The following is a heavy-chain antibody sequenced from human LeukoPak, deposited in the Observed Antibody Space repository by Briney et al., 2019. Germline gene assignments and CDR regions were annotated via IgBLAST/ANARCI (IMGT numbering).Heavy chain of an antibody. J-gene: IGHJ6*03. CDR1: GFTFSSYS. CDR3: AREVLTGPNYYYYMDV. D-gene: IGHD3-9*01. V-gene: IGHV3-21*01. Sequence: GGSLRLSCAASGFTFSSYSMNWVRQAPGKGLEWVSSISSSSSYIYYADSVKGRFTISRDNAKNSLYLQMNSLRAEDTAVYYCAREVLTGPNYYYYMDVWGKGTTVTVSS. CDR2: ISSSSSYI.